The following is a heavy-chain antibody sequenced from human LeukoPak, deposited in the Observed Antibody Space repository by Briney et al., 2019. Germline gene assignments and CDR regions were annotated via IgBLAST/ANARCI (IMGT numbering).Heavy chain of an antibody. V-gene: IGHV4-34*01. CDR3: ARKATVVVPAVRNWYFDL. CDR1: GGSFSGYY. D-gene: IGHD2-2*01. CDR2: INHSGST. J-gene: IGHJ2*01. Sequence: SETLSLTCAVYGGSFSGYYWSWIRQPPGKGLEWIGEINHSGSTNYNPSLKSRVTISVDTSKNQFSLKLSSVTAADTAVYYCARKATVVVPAVRNWYFDLWGRGTPVTVSS.